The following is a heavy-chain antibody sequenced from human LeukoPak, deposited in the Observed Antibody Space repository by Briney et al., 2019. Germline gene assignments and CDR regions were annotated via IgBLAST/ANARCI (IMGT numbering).Heavy chain of an antibody. CDR3: VRDDATDDNGFDI. CDR2: IIDESRQ. J-gene: IGHJ3*02. CDR1: GFTSSSFG. D-gene: IGHD3-9*01. V-gene: IGHV3-30*12. Sequence: GGSLRLSCAASGFTSSSFGMHWVRQAPGKGLEWVALIIDESRQFYTPSVKGRFTISRDNSKNTLYLEMNSLRVEDTAVYYCVRDDATDDNGFDIWGQGTMVTVSS.